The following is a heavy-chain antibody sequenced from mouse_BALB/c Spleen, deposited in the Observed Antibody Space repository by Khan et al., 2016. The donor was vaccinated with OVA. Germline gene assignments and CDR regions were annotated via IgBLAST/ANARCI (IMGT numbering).Heavy chain of an antibody. J-gene: IGHJ3*01. V-gene: IGHV5-12*02. CDR3: AREGDDGGLAY. D-gene: IGHD2-3*01. CDR2: FSNRGSTT. CDR1: GFNFSDYY. Sequence: RLVESGGGLVQPGGSLKLSCATSGFNFSDYYMSWVRQTPEKRLEWVAYFSNRGSTTYYPDTVRGRFTISRNNAQNTPYLHMGRLKSEDTAMYYCAREGDDGGLAYWGQGTLVTVSA.